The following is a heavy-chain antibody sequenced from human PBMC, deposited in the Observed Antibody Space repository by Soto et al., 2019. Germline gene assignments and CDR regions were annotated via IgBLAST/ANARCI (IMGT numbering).Heavy chain of an antibody. V-gene: IGHV3-23*01. Sequence: GGSLRLSCAASGFTFSSYAMSWVRQAPGKGLEWVSAISGSGGSTYYADSVKGRFTISRDNSKNTLYLQMNSLRAEDTAVYYCATELRYFDWLPHDAFDIWGQGTMVSVSS. D-gene: IGHD3-9*01. J-gene: IGHJ3*02. CDR2: ISGSGGST. CDR1: GFTFSSYA. CDR3: ATELRYFDWLPHDAFDI.